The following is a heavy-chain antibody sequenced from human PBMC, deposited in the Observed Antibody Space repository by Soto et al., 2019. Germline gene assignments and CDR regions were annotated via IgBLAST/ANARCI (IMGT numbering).Heavy chain of an antibody. Sequence: EVQLLESGGGLVQPGGSLRLSCAASGFTFSSYAMSWVRQAPGKGLEWVSVIRSSGDRTYYADSVKGRFTISRDNSKNTLYIKMNSLRAEDTAVYYCAKQQGPGTPYYYAMDVWGQGTTVTVSS. CDR2: IRSSGDRT. CDR1: GFTFSSYA. D-gene: IGHD1-1*01. CDR3: AKQQGPGTPYYYAMDV. J-gene: IGHJ6*02. V-gene: IGHV3-23*01.